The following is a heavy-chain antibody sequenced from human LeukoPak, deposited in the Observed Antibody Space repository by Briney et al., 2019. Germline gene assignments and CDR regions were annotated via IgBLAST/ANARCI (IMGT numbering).Heavy chain of an antibody. CDR3: AGLHFAAAEEFDP. CDR1: GGSINDYF. V-gene: IGHV4-59*08. D-gene: IGHD6-13*01. Sequence: SETLSLTCTVSGGSINDYFWSWIRQPPGKGLEWIGYIYNSGSTNYNPSLKSRVSISADTSKNQFSLNLSSVTAADTAVYYCAGLHFAAAEEFDPWGQGTLVTVPS. CDR2: IYNSGST. J-gene: IGHJ5*02.